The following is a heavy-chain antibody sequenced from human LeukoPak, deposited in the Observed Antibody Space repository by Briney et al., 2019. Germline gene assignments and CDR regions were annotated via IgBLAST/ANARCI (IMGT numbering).Heavy chain of an antibody. J-gene: IGHJ4*02. CDR1: GGSISSSSYY. CDR3: ARAVYYDSSGIYYFDY. D-gene: IGHD3-22*01. CDR2: IYYSGST. V-gene: IGHV4-39*01. Sequence: SETLSLTCTVSGGSISSSSYYWGWIRQPPGKGLEWIGSIYYSGSTYYNPSLKSRVTISVDTSKNQFSLKLSSVTAADTAVYYCARAVYYDSSGIYYFDYWGQGTLVTVSS.